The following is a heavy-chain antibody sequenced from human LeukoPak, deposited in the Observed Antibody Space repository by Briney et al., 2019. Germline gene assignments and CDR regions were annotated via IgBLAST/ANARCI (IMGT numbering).Heavy chain of an antibody. CDR2: INHSGST. J-gene: IGHJ5*02. Sequence: LSCAVSGFSFSDAWMSWVRQPPGTGLEWIGEINHSGSTNYNPSLKSRVTISVDTSKNQFSLKLSSVTAADTAVYYCARHVLKGYGSGSYRWFDPWGQGTLVTVSS. D-gene: IGHD3-10*01. CDR1: GFSFSDAW. V-gene: IGHV4-34*01. CDR3: ARHVLKGYGSGSYRWFDP.